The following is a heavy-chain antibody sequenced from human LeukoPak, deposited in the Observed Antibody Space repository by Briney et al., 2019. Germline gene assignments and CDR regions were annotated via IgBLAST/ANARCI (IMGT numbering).Heavy chain of an antibody. Sequence: GGSLRLSCAGFGFTLRNYDMNWVRQAPGEGLEWVSSIDSTGNYMYYADSVKGRFTISRDNAENSLYLQMDSLRAGDTAVYYCARDGSGGGHFDYWGQGTLVTVSS. CDR2: IDSTGNYM. J-gene: IGHJ4*02. CDR1: GFTLRNYD. V-gene: IGHV3-21*01. CDR3: ARDGSGGGHFDY. D-gene: IGHD3-10*01.